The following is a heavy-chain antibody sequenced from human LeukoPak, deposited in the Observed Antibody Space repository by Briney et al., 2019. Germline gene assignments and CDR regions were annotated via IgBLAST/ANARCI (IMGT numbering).Heavy chain of an antibody. CDR2: INTNTGNP. V-gene: IGHV7-4-1*02. CDR1: GYTFTSYA. D-gene: IGHD3-10*01. Sequence: ASVKVSCKASGYTFTSYAMNWGRQAPGQGLEGRGWINTNTGNPTYAQGFTGRFGFSLDTSVSTAYLQISSLKAEDTAVYYCARVELLWFGELSNRGFDYWGQGTLVTVSS. CDR3: ARVELLWFGELSNRGFDY. J-gene: IGHJ4*02.